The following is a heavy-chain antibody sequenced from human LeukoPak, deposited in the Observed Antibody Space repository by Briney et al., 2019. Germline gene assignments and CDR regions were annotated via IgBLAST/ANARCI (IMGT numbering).Heavy chain of an antibody. CDR3: AREGAGARFDS. CDR1: GGSFSGYY. CDR2: INHSGST. D-gene: IGHD1-26*01. Sequence: SETLSLTCAVYGGSFSGYYWSWIRQPPGKGLEWIGEINHSGSTNYNPSLKSRVTVSVDTSKNQFSLKPSSVTAADTAVYYCAREGAGARFDSWGQGTLVTVSS. V-gene: IGHV4-34*01. J-gene: IGHJ4*02.